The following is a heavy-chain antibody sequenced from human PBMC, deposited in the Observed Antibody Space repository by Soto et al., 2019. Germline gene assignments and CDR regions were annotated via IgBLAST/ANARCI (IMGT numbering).Heavy chain of an antibody. V-gene: IGHV4-39*01. CDR3: ARHRWGSGSYSGLLDF. J-gene: IGHJ4*02. Sequence: QLQLQESGPGLVKPSETLSLTCSVSGGSISTSSYFWGWIRQPPGKGLEWVGAVHYSGSANYRSSLQSRFTLSVDTSQNQFALRLRSVTAADTAVYYCARHRWGSGSYSGLLDFWGQGVLVTDSS. D-gene: IGHD3-10*01. CDR1: GGSISTSSYF. CDR2: VHYSGSA.